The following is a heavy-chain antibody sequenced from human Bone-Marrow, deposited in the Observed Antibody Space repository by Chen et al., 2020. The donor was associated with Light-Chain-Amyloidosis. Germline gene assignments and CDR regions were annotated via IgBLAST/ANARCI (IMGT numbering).Heavy chain of an antibody. Sequence: QVQLVQSGAEMKKPGASVKLSCKSSGNTFTTFYMHWVRHAPGQGLEWMGVIHPGSGDTNYAHKIQGRFTMTRDTSTSTVYMELSSLRSEDTAMYYCARDRFAFDSWGQGTMVTVSS. V-gene: IGHV1-46*01. CDR2: IHPGSGDT. J-gene: IGHJ3*01. CDR3: ARDRFAFDS. CDR1: GNTFTTFY.